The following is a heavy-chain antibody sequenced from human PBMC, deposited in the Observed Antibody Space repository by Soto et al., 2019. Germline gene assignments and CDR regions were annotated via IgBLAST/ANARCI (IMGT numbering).Heavy chain of an antibody. Sequence: EVQLLESGGGLVQPGGSLRLSCAASGYTFSSYGMSWVRQPPGKGLEWVSAISGSGADAYYADSMKGRFTISRDNSKNTLYLQMNSLRAEDTAVYYCAKELSRSAEYYSYYYGMDVWGQGTTVTVSS. J-gene: IGHJ6*02. CDR2: ISGSGADA. CDR1: GYTFSSYG. CDR3: AKELSRSAEYYSYYYGMDV. V-gene: IGHV3-23*01. D-gene: IGHD2-15*01.